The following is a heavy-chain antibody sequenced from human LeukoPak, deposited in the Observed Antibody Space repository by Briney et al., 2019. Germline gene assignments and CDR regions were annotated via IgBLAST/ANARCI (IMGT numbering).Heavy chain of an antibody. CDR2: IKQDGSEK. V-gene: IGHV3-7*01. CDR3: ARAPTGDEAFDI. Sequence: GGSLRLSCAASGFTFSSYAMHWVRQAPGKGLEWVANIKQDGSEKNYVDSVKGRFTISRDNAKNSVDLQMNSLRVEDTAVYYCARAPTGDEAFDIWGQGTMVTVSS. CDR1: GFTFSSYA. J-gene: IGHJ3*02. D-gene: IGHD3-16*01.